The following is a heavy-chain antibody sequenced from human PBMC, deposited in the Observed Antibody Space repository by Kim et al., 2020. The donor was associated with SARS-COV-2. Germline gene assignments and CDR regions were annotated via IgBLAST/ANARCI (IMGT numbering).Heavy chain of an antibody. Sequence: SETLSLTCSVSGISISSYYWSLIRQPPGKGLEWIGCIYYTGSANYNPSLRSRVTISVDTSKNQFSLKLSSVTAADTAVYYCAGTARGANFDYWGRGALVTVSS. J-gene: IGHJ4*02. V-gene: IGHV4-59*08. CDR1: GISISSYY. D-gene: IGHD1-26*01. CDR2: IYYTGSA. CDR3: AGTARGANFDY.